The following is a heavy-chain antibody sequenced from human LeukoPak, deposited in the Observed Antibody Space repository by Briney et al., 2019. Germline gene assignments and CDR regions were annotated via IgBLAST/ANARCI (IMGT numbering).Heavy chain of an antibody. CDR2: ISYDGSNK. V-gene: IGHV3-30-3*01. CDR1: GFTFSSYA. CDR3: ARDGFSYSYDSSGYYYPAY. D-gene: IGHD3-22*01. J-gene: IGHJ4*02. Sequence: GGSLRLSCAASGFTFSSYAMHWVRQAPGKGLGWVAVISYDGSNKYYAHSVKGRFTFSRDNSKNTLFLQMNGLRAEDTAVYYCARDGFSYSYDSSGYYYPAYWGQGTLVTVSS.